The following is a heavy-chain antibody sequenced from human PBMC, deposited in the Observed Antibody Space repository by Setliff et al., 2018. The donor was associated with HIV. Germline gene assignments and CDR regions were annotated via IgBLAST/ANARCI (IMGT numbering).Heavy chain of an antibody. CDR2: ISTGDI. V-gene: IGHV3-21*01. CDR3: VREVRVTPNPPFDY. D-gene: IGHD2-21*02. Sequence: PGGSLRLSCGTSGFSFDVYAMSWVRQAPGQGLEWVSSISTGDISYADSVKGRFTISRDSAKNSLFLQMDSLRVEDTAVYYCVREVRVTPNPPFDYWGQGTLVTVSS. J-gene: IGHJ4*02. CDR1: GFSFDVYA.